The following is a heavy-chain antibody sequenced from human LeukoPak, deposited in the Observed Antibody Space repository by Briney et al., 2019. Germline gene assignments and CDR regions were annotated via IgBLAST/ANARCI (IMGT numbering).Heavy chain of an antibody. CDR1: GFTFSSYA. CDR3: AKDRRPTYYYDSSGYYCDY. J-gene: IGHJ4*02. CDR2: ISGSGGST. D-gene: IGHD3-22*01. Sequence: GGSLRLSCAASGFTFSSYAMSWVRQAPGKGLEWVSAISGSGGSTYYADSVKGRFTISRDNSKNTLYLQMNSLRAEDTAVYYCAKDRRPTYYYDSSGYYCDYWGQGTLVTVSS. V-gene: IGHV3-23*01.